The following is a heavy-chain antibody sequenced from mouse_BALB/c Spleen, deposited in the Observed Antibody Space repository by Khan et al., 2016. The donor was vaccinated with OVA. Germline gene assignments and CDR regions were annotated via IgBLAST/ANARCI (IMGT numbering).Heavy chain of an antibody. V-gene: IGHV3-2*02. J-gene: IGHJ4*01. CDR1: GYSITSNYA. D-gene: IGHD1-1*01. CDR2: ISYSGSP. CDR3: ARGNYYGYALDY. Sequence: EVQLQESGPGLVKPSQSLSLTCTVTGYSITSNYAWNWIRQFPGNKLEWMGYISYSGSPNYNPSLKSRISITRDTSQNQFFLQLNSVTTEDTATYYCARGNYYGYALDYWGQGTSITVSS.